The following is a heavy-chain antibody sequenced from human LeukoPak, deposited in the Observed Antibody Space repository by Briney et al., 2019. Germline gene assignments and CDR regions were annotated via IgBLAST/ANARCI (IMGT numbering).Heavy chain of an antibody. J-gene: IGHJ5*01. V-gene: IGHV4-59*08. CDR3: ARHSTLNFLDS. D-gene: IGHD1-20*01. CDR1: GGSINSHY. Sequence: SETLSLTCSVSGGSINSHYWSWIRQPPGKGLEWIGYIHYSGSTPYNPALESRAAISRDTSKTHFSLMLTSVTPADTAFYFSARHSTLNFLDSWGRGTLVTVSS. CDR2: IHYSGST.